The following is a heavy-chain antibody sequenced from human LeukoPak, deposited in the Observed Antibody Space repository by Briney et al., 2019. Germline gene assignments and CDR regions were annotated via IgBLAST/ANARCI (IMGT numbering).Heavy chain of an antibody. CDR3: ATELEMATNAFAY. V-gene: IGHV3-30*04. CDR2: ISYDGSNK. Sequence: GGSLRLSCAASGFTFSSYAMHWVRQAPGKGLEWVAVISYDGSNKYYADSVKGRFTISRDNSKHTLHLHMHSLRAEDTPVYYCATELEMATNAFAYWGQGTLVTVSS. J-gene: IGHJ4*02. D-gene: IGHD5-24*01. CDR1: GFTFSSYA.